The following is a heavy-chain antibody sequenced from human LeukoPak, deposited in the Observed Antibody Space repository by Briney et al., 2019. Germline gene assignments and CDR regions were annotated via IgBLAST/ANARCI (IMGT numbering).Heavy chain of an antibody. J-gene: IGHJ4*02. CDR3: ARVDLERPIDY. CDR2: ISAYNGNT. Sequence: ATVKVSCKASGFTSTSYGISWVRQAPGQGLEWMGWISAYNGNTNYAQKLQGRVTMTTDTSTSTAYMELRSLRSDDTAVYYCARVDLERPIDYWGQGTLVTVSS. CDR1: GFTSTSYG. V-gene: IGHV1-18*01. D-gene: IGHD1-1*01.